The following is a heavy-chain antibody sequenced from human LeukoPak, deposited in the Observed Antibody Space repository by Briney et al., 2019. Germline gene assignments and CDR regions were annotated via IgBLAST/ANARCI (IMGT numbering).Heavy chain of an antibody. Sequence: SETLSLTCAVYGGSFSGYYWSWVRQPPGKGLEWIGEINHSGSTNYNPSLKSRVTISVDTSKNQFSLKLSSVTAADTAVYYCARGSQYGSFQLDYWGQGTLVTVSS. V-gene: IGHV4-34*01. D-gene: IGHD6-6*01. CDR2: INHSGST. J-gene: IGHJ4*02. CDR3: ARGSQYGSFQLDY. CDR1: GGSFSGYY.